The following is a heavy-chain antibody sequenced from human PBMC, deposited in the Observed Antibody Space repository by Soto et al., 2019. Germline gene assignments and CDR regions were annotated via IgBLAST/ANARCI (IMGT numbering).Heavy chain of an antibody. J-gene: IGHJ4*02. CDR2: ISGSGGTS. V-gene: IGHV3-23*01. CDR3: AKGRGSSWTFDY. Sequence: EVELSESGGGLVQPGGSLRLSCAASGFNFRSYAMSWVRRAPGKGLEWVSAISGSGGTSYFADSVRGRFTISRDNSKNTLYLQLSSLRVEDTAEYFCAKGRGSSWTFDYWGQGTLVTVSS. D-gene: IGHD6-13*01. CDR1: GFNFRSYA.